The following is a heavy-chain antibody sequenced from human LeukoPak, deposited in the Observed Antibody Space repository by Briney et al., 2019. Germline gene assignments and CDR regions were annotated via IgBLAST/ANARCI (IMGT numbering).Heavy chain of an antibody. V-gene: IGHV4-59*01. D-gene: IGHD3-22*01. J-gene: IGHJ4*02. CDR3: ATSRHDSSANPPDY. CDR2: IYYSGST. CDR1: GGSISSYY. Sequence: SETLSLTCTASGGSISSYYWSWIRQPPGKGLEWIGYIYYSGSTNYNPSLKSRVTISVDTSKNQFSLKLSSVTAADTAVYYCATSRHDSSANPPDYWGQGTLVTVSS.